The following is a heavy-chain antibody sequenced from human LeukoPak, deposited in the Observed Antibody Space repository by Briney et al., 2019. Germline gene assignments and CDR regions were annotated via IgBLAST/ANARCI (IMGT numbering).Heavy chain of an antibody. CDR1: GGSFSGYY. V-gene: IGHV4-34*01. CDR2: INHSAST. D-gene: IGHD6-13*01. J-gene: IGHJ4*02. Sequence: SETLSLTCAVYGGSFSGYYWSWIRQPPGKGLEWIGEINHSASTNYNPSLKSRVTISVDTSKNQFSLKLSSVTTADTAVYYCARRKGSSWYVDYWGQGTLVTVSS. CDR3: ARRKGSSWYVDY.